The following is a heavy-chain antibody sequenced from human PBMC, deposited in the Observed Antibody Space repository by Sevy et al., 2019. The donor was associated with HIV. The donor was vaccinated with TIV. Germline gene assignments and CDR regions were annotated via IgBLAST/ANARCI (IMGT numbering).Heavy chain of an antibody. CDR1: GGSIISSTYY. CDR2: VYYSGST. V-gene: IGHV4-39*02. D-gene: IGHD3-10*01. CDR3: ARRGAGPAFDV. J-gene: IGHJ3*01. Sequence: SETLSLTCTVSGGSIISSTYYWGWIRQPPVKGLEWIGSVYYSGSTCYNPSLRSRVTISVDMFKDHFSLKLSSVTAADTAVYYCARRGAGPAFDVWGQGTMVTVSS.